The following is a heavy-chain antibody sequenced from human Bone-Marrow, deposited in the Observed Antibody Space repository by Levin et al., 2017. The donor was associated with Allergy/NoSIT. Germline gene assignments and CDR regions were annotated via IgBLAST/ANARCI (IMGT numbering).Heavy chain of an antibody. CDR1: EFSFNNYW. J-gene: IGHJ2*01. V-gene: IGHV3-74*01. CDR3: ARDGGTVAAQDWYFDR. CDR2: IKTDGRAT. Sequence: GGSLRLSCAASEFSFNNYWMNWVRQAPGKGLVWVSRIKTDGRATTYADSVKGRFTISRDNAKNTLYLQMNSLRVEDTAVYYCARDGGTVAAQDWYFDRWGRGTLVTVSS. D-gene: IGHD4-23*01.